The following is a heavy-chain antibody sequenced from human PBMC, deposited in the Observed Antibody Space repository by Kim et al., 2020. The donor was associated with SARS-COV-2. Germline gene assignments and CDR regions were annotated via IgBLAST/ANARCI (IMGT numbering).Heavy chain of an antibody. CDR3: ARDYDSSGFRLDY. V-gene: IGHV6-1*01. Sequence: AVSVKSRITNHPDTAKNQFSLQLNSVTPEGTAVYYCARDYDSSGFRLDYWGQGTLVTVSS. D-gene: IGHD3-22*01. J-gene: IGHJ4*02.